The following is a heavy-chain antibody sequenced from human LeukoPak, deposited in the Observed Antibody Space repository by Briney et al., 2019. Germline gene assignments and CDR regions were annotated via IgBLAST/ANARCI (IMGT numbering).Heavy chain of an antibody. CDR2: IYSGGST. D-gene: IGHD5-24*01. Sequence: GGSLRLSCAASGFTVSSNYMSWVRQAPGKRLEWVSVIYSGGSTYYADSVKGRFTISRDNSKNTLYLQMNSLRAEDTAVYYCARGGDTYNYRGTFDYWGQGTLVTVSS. J-gene: IGHJ4*02. CDR3: ARGGDTYNYRGTFDY. V-gene: IGHV3-53*01. CDR1: GFTVSSNY.